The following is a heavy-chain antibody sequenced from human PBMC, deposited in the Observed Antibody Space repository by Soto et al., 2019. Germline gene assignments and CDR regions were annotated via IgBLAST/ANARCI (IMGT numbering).Heavy chain of an antibody. CDR3: GRGRSGQIVVFY. Sequence: CASVKVSCKASGYTFTGHYIHWVRQAPEQGPEWMGEIGPESGATRYAQKFQGRVSMTRDMSTTTVYMELNNLSPDDTAVYYCGRGRSGQIVVFYWGQGTPVTVSS. J-gene: IGHJ4*02. CDR2: IGPESGAT. D-gene: IGHD1-26*01. V-gene: IGHV1-2*02. CDR1: GYTFTGHY.